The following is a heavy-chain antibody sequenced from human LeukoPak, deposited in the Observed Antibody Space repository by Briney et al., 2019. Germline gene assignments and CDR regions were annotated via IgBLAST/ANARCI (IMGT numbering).Heavy chain of an antibody. CDR2: IHYSGST. Sequence: SETLSLTCAVSGGSISSSNWWNWVRPPPGKGLEWIGYIHYSGSTKYKSSLKSRVTISVDTSKNQFSLKLNSVTAADTAVYYCARGKEVITMLRGLKPGYYFDYWGQGTLVTVSS. CDR3: ARGKEVITMLRGLKPGYYFDY. D-gene: IGHD3-10*01. V-gene: IGHV4-4*02. J-gene: IGHJ4*02. CDR1: GGSISSSNW.